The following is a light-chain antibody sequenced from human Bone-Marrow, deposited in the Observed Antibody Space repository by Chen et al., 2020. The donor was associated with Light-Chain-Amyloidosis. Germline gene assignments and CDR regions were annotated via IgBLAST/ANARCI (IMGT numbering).Light chain of an antibody. CDR1: QSFSSW. J-gene: IGKJ2*01. V-gene: IGKV1-5*03. Sequence: DIQMTQSPSTLSASVGDRVTIACRASQSFSSWLAWYQQKPGKAPKLLIYKASSLESGVPSRFSGSGSDTEFTLTISNLQPDDFATYYCQQYYNYPYTFGQGIKLEIK. CDR3: QQYYNYPYT. CDR2: KAS.